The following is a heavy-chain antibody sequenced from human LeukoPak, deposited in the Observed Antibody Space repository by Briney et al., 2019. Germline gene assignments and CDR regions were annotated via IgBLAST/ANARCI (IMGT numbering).Heavy chain of an antibody. CDR2: ISWNSGSI. Sequence: PGRSLRLSCAASGITFDDYAMHWVRQAPGKGLEWVSGISWNSGSIGYADSVKGRFTISRDNAKNSLYLQMNSLRAEDMALYYCAKDRATSGFDAFDIWGQGTMVTVSS. D-gene: IGHD1-26*01. J-gene: IGHJ3*02. V-gene: IGHV3-9*03. CDR1: GITFDDYA. CDR3: AKDRATSGFDAFDI.